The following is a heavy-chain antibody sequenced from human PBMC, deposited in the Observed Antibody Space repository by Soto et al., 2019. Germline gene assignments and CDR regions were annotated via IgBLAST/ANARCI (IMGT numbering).Heavy chain of an antibody. CDR2: IDPENGGT. J-gene: IGHJ4*02. CDR3: GWFGGTFDF. D-gene: IGHD3-3*01. V-gene: IGHV1-2*02. Sequence: ASVKVSCKTSGYTFTGYYIQWLRQAPGQGPEWVGWIDPENGGTHYAQKFQGRVTMTRDTSISTAHMELSGLRSDDTAVYFCGWFGGTFDFWGQGTLVTVSS. CDR1: GYTFTGYY.